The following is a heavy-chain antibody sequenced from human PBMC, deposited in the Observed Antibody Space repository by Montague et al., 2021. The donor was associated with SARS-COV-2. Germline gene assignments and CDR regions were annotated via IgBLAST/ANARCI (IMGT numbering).Heavy chain of an antibody. J-gene: IGHJ4*02. CDR2: ISGSGSKT. V-gene: IGHV3-11*01. D-gene: IGHD6-19*01. Sequence: YLRLSCAASGFIFSDYYMTWIRQAPGKGLEWVSHISGSGSKTYYADSVKGRFTISRDTANNSVYLQMNFLGAEDTAVYYCATQEDPSGWIPGPFDFWGQGTLLSVSS. CDR3: ATQEDPSGWIPGPFDF. CDR1: GFIFSDYY.